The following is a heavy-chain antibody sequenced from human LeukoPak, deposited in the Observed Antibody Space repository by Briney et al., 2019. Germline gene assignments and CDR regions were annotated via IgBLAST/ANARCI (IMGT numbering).Heavy chain of an antibody. CDR3: ARGDKQPFDC. Sequence: PGGSLRLSCAASGFTVSSNYMSCVRQAPGKGLEWVSVIYSGGSTYYADSVKGRFTISRDNSKNALYLQMNSLRAEDTAVYYCARGDKQPFDCWGQGTLVTVSS. J-gene: IGHJ4*02. CDR2: IYSGGST. D-gene: IGHD2-21*01. CDR1: GFTVSSNY. V-gene: IGHV3-66*01.